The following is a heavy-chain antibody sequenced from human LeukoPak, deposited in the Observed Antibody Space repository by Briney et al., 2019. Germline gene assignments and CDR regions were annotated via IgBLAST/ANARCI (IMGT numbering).Heavy chain of an antibody. J-gene: IGHJ6*02. D-gene: IGHD6-13*01. V-gene: IGHV1-69*04. Sequence: SVKVSCKASGGTFSSYAISWVRQAPGQGLEWMGRIIPILGIANYAQKFQGRVTITADKSTSTAYMELSSLRSEDTAVYYCARGGYSSSWSGENYHYGMDVWGQGTTVTVSS. CDR1: GGTFSSYA. CDR2: IIPILGIA. CDR3: ARGGYSSSWSGENYHYGMDV.